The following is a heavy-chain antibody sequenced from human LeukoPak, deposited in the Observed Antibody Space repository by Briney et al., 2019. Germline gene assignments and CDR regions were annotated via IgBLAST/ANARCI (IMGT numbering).Heavy chain of an antibody. Sequence: GGSLRLSCAASGFTFSSHGIHWVRQAPGKGLEWVAVISYDGSNKYYADFVKGRFTISRDNSKSTLYLQMNSLRAEDTAVYYCAKDRSYYDSSGYARIDYWGQGTLVTVSS. V-gene: IGHV3-30*18. J-gene: IGHJ4*02. CDR2: ISYDGSNK. D-gene: IGHD3-22*01. CDR1: GFTFSSHG. CDR3: AKDRSYYDSSGYARIDY.